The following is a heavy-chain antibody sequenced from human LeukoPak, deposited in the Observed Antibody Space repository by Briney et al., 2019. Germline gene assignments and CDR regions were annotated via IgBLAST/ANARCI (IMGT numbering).Heavy chain of an antibody. CDR2: INSDGSTT. J-gene: IGHJ5*02. V-gene: IGHV3-74*01. CDR3: TRRVSATRWFDP. CDR1: GFTFSSYW. Sequence: PGGSLRLSRAASGFTFSSYWMHWVRQAPGKGLVWVSRINSDGSTTNYADSVKGRFTISRDNAENTMYLQMNSLRVEDTAVYYCTRRVSATRWFDPWGQGTLVTVSS. D-gene: IGHD2-15*01.